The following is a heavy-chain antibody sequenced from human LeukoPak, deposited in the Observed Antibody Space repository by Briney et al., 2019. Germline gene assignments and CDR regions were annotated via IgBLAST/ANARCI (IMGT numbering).Heavy chain of an antibody. D-gene: IGHD2-2*01. CDR2: INPNSGGT. J-gene: IGHJ4*02. CDR1: GYTFTGYY. CDR3: ARDQSSICFDY. Sequence: ASVKVSCKSSGYTFTGYYMHWLRQAPGQGLGWMGWINPNSGGTNYAQKFQGRVTMTRDTYISTAYMELSRLRSDDTAVYYCARDQSSICFDYWGQGTLVTVSS. V-gene: IGHV1-2*02.